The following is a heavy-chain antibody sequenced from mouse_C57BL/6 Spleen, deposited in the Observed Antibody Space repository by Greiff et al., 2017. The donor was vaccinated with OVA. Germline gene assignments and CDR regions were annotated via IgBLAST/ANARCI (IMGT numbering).Heavy chain of an antibody. CDR2: IYPGDGDT. V-gene: IGHV1-82*01. Sequence: QVQLKESGPELVKPGASVKISCKASGYAFSSSWMNWVKQRPGKGLEWIGRIYPGDGDTNYNGKFKGKATLTADKSSSTAYMQLSSLTSEDSAVYFCAGETAPYYFDYWGQGTTLTVSS. CDR1: GYAFSSSW. D-gene: IGHD3-2*01. CDR3: AGETAPYYFDY. J-gene: IGHJ2*01.